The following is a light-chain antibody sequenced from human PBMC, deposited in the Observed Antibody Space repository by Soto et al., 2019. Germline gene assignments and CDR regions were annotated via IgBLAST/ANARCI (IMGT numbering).Light chain of an antibody. CDR1: QPISSW. V-gene: IGKV1D-12*01. CDR2: AAS. J-gene: IGKJ4*01. CDR3: QQANSFPLT. Sequence: DIPMTQSPDSVSASVGDSITITCRASQPISSWVVWYQQKPGQAPKLLIYAASRLQGGVPFRFSGSGSGTDFTLTINTLQPEDFATDYCQQANSFPLTFGGGTRVEVK.